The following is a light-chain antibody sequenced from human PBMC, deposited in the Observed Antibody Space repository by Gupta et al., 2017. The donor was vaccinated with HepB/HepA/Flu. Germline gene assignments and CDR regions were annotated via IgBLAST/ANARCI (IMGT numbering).Light chain of an antibody. V-gene: IGKV1-39*01. CDR3: LQSDSFPFT. CDR2: TAS. Sequence: IQMTQSPSSLSASVGDRVTITCRASQSIRNYLNWYQQKPGKAPKLLIYTASSLQSGVPTRFSGSASGTDFTLTISRLQPEDFASYFCLQSDSFPFTFGQGTKMEIK. J-gene: IGKJ2*01. CDR1: QSIRNY.